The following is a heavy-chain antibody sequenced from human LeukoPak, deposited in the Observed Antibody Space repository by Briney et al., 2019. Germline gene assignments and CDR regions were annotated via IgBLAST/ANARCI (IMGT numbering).Heavy chain of an antibody. CDR3: ARGSMWLPLDFDY. J-gene: IGHJ4*02. V-gene: IGHV4-59*12. Sequence: SETLSLTCTVSGGSISSYYWSWIRQPPGKGLEWIGYIYYSGSTNYNPSLKSRVTISVDTSKNQFSLKLSSVTAADTAVYYCARGSMWLPLDFDYWGQGTLVTVSS. D-gene: IGHD3-22*01. CDR1: GGSISSYY. CDR2: IYYSGST.